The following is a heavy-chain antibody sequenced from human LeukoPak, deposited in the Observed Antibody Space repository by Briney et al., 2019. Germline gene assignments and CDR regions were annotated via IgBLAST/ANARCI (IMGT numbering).Heavy chain of an antibody. V-gene: IGHV3-23*01. CDR1: GFTFVNYA. Sequence: PGGSLRLSCAASGFTFVNYAMSWVGQAPGKGLEWVSAVVGNGGTTFYADSVKGRFTISRDNSKNTVYLHINSLRGEDTAVYYCAKARLSTGWAYNDYWGQGTLVTVSS. CDR2: VVGNGGTT. J-gene: IGHJ4*02. CDR3: AKARLSTGWAYNDY. D-gene: IGHD6-19*01.